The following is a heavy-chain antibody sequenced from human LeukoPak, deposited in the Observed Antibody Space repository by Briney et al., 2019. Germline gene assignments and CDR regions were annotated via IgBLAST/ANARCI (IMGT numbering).Heavy chain of an antibody. CDR2: IHYSGST. CDR3: ARQSTAMGAFDY. CDR1: GGSISGYY. V-gene: IGHV4-59*08. D-gene: IGHD5-18*01. Sequence: SETLSLTCTVSGGSISGYYWSWIRQPPGKGLEWIGFIHYSGSTNYNPSLKSRITISVDTSKNQFSLKLSSVTAADTAVYYCARQSTAMGAFDYWGQGTLVTVSS. J-gene: IGHJ4*02.